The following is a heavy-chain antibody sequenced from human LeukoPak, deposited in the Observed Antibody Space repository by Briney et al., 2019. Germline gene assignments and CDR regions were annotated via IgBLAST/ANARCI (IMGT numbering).Heavy chain of an antibody. Sequence: GGSLRLSCAASGFTFSSYEMNWVRQALGKGLEWVSYISSSGNTIYYADSVKGRFTISRDNAKNSLYLQMNNLRAEDTAVYYCARVFQSIALDYWGQGTLVTVSS. CDR1: GFTFSSYE. V-gene: IGHV3-48*03. CDR3: ARVFQSIALDY. CDR2: ISSSGNTI. D-gene: IGHD2-15*01. J-gene: IGHJ4*02.